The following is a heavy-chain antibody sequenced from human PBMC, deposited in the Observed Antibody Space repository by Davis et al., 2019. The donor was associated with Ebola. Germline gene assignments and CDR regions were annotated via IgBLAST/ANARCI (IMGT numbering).Heavy chain of an antibody. D-gene: IGHD3-16*01. CDR3: AERGGSV. CDR1: GVSISTHY. CDR2: IYYTGSA. V-gene: IGHV4-59*11. Sequence: PSETLSLTCTVSGVSISTHYWSWIRQPPGKRLEWIGSIYYTGSAYYNSSLNSRVTISVDTSKNQFSLKLSSVTAADTAMYYCAERGGSVWGQGTLLTVSS. J-gene: IGHJ4*02.